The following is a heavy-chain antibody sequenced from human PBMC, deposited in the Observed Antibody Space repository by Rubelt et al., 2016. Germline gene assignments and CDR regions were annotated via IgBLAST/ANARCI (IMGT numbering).Heavy chain of an antibody. Sequence: QVQLQESGPGLVKPSETLSLTCTVSGYSISSGYYWGWIRQPPGKGLEWIGSIYHSGSTYYNPSLNSRCTSSVDTSKNEFYRRLSSVTAADTAVYYCARDHSSGWYLEGFFDYWGQGTLVTVSS. CDR1: GYSISSGYY. D-gene: IGHD6-19*01. J-gene: IGHJ4*02. V-gene: IGHV4-38-2*02. CDR2: IYHSGST. CDR3: ARDHSSGWYLEGFFDY.